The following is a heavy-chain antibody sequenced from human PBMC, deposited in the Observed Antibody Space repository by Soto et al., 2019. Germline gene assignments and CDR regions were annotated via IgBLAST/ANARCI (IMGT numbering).Heavy chain of an antibody. CDR3: AREYYGSGSIDY. V-gene: IGHV4-39*02. J-gene: IGHJ4*02. D-gene: IGHD3-10*01. CDR1: GGSISSSSYY. CDR2: IYYSGST. Sequence: SLTCTVSGGSISSSSYYWGWIRQPPGKGLEWIGSIYYSGSTYYNPSLKSRVTISVDTSKNQFSLKLSSVTAADTAVYYCAREYYGSGSIDYWGQGTLVTVSS.